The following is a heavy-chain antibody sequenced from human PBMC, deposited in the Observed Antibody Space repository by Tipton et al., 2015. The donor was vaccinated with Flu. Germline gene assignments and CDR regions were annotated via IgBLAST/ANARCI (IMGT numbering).Heavy chain of an antibody. CDR1: GGSVSSGSYY. J-gene: IGHJ3*02. CDR3: ARGYSYGSGEDYNDSSGYYYLGIHAFDI. CDR2: IYYSGST. D-gene: IGHD3-22*01. V-gene: IGHV4-61*01. Sequence: GLVKPSETLSLTCTVSGGSVSSGSYYWSWIRQPPGKGLEWIGYIYYSGSTNYNPSLKSRVTISVDTSKNQFSLKLSSVTAADTAVYYCARGYSYGSGEDYNDSSGYYYLGIHAFDIWGQGTMVTVSS.